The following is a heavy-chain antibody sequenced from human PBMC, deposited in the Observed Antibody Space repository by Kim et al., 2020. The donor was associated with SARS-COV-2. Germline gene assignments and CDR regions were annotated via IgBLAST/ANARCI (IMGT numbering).Heavy chain of an antibody. J-gene: IGHJ3*02. D-gene: IGHD6-19*01. Sequence: PSSRSRVTIHEDTSKNLFALKLSSVTAADTAVYYCARGPSGWYRLRAFDIWGQGTMVTVSS. CDR3: ARGPSGWYRLRAFDI. V-gene: IGHV4-34*01.